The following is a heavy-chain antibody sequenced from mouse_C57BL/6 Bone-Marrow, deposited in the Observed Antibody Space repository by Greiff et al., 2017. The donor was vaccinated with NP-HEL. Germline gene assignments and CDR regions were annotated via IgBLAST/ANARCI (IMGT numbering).Heavy chain of an antibody. Sequence: VKQRPGQGLEWIGMIHPNSGSTNYNEKFKSKATLTVDKSSSTAYMQLSSLTSEDSAVYYCARGAPNWDAPMDYWGQGTSVTVSS. CDR3: ARGAPNWDAPMDY. D-gene: IGHD4-1*01. CDR2: IHPNSGST. V-gene: IGHV1-64*01. J-gene: IGHJ4*01.